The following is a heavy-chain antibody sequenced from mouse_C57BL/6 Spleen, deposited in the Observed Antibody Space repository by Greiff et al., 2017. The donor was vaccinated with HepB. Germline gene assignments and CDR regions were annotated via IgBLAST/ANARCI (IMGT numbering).Heavy chain of an antibody. CDR3: ASPYYYGPAWFAY. CDR2: ISSGSSTI. J-gene: IGHJ3*01. D-gene: IGHD1-1*01. V-gene: IGHV5-17*01. Sequence: EVQVVESGGGLVKPGGSLKLSCAASGFTFSDYGMHWVRQAPEKGLEWVAYISSGSSTIYYADTVKGRFTISRDNAKNTLFLQMTSLRSEDTAMYYCASPYYYGPAWFAYWGQGTLVTVSA. CDR1: GFTFSDYG.